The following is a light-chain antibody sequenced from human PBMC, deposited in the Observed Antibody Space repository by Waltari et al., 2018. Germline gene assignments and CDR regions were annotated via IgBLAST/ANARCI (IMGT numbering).Light chain of an antibody. CDR2: AAS. Sequence: EIVLTQSPGTLSLSPGERATLSCRASQSVRSNYLAWYQQKPGQAPSLLIYAASSSATGVPDRFSGSGSGTDFTLTISRLEPEDFAVYYCQQYGSSPQRTFGGGTKVEIK. CDR3: QQYGSSPQRT. CDR1: QSVRSNY. V-gene: IGKV3-20*01. J-gene: IGKJ4*01.